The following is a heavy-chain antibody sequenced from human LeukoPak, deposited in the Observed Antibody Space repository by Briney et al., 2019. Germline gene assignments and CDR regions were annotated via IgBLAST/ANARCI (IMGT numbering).Heavy chain of an antibody. CDR2: VSYSGST. V-gene: IGHV4-59*07. CDR3: ARSYYDFWTGFYSDF. Sequence: SDTLSLTCSVSGGSINSHYWSWLRQPTGKGLQWIGFVSYSGSTSYNPSLKSRVTISVDTSKNQFSLTVNSVTTADTALYFCARSYYDFWTGFYSDFWGQGALVTVSS. D-gene: IGHD3-3*01. J-gene: IGHJ4*02. CDR1: GGSINSHY.